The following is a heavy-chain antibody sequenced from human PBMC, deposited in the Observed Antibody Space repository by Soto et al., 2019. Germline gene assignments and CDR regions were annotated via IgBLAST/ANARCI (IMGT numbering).Heavy chain of an antibody. CDR1: GGSISSRNL. CDR3: ASQHYYDSSGYYVVY. Sequence: SETLSLTCAVSGGSISSRNLWTWVRQPPGKGLEWIGEIYHTGGTNYNPSLKSRVTISVDKSNNQFSLSLTSVTAADTAMYYCASQHYYDSSGYYVVYWGQGTLVTVSS. D-gene: IGHD3-22*01. V-gene: IGHV4-4*02. CDR2: IYHTGGT. J-gene: IGHJ4*02.